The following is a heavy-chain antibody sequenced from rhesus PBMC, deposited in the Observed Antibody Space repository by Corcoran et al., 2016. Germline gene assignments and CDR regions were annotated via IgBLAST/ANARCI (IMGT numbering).Heavy chain of an antibody. CDR3: ARGVVAAAGIFDY. CDR2: IDWDDNK. V-gene: IGHV2S2*01. J-gene: IGHJ4*01. CDR1: GFSLSTSGMR. D-gene: IGHD6-31*01. Sequence: QVTLKESGPALVKPTQTLTLTCPFSGFSLSTSGMRVSWIRQPPGKALVWLARIDWDDNKYDSTSLKSRLTISKDTSKHQVVLTMTNMDPVDTATYYCARGVVAAAGIFDYWGQGVLVTVSS.